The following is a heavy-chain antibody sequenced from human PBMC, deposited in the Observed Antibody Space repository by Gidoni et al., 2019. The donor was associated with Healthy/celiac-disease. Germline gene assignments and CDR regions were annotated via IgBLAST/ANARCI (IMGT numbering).Heavy chain of an antibody. J-gene: IGHJ4*02. CDR3: ARRSLDYGDYDY. D-gene: IGHD4-17*01. V-gene: IGHV4-39*01. CDR2: IYYSGST. Sequence: QLQLQESGPGLVKPSETLSLTCPVSGGSISSSSYYWGWIRQPPGKGLEWIGSIYYSGSTYYNPSLKSRVTISVDTSKNQFSLKLSSVTAADTAVYYCARRSLDYGDYDYWGQGTLVTVSS. CDR1: GGSISSSSYY.